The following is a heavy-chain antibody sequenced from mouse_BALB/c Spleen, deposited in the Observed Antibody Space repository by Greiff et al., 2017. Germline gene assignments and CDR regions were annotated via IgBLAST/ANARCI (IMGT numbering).Heavy chain of an antibody. J-gene: IGHJ4*01. Sequence: QVQLKQSGAELARPGASVKLSCKASGYTFTDYYINWVKQRTGQGLEWIGEIYPGSGNTYYNEKFKGKATLTADKSSSTAYMQLSSLTSEDSAVYFCARGGRGAMDYWGQGTSVTVSS. D-gene: IGHD3-3*01. CDR3: ARGGRGAMDY. V-gene: IGHV1-77*01. CDR2: IYPGSGNT. CDR1: GYTFTDYY.